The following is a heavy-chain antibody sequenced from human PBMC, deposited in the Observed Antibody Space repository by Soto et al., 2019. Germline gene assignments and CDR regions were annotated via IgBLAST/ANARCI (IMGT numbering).Heavy chain of an antibody. CDR3: AKDMFRVGRSRSSGCDY. V-gene: IGHV3-43*01. CDR1: GFTFDDYT. CDR2: ISWDGGST. J-gene: IGHJ4*02. D-gene: IGHD6-19*01. Sequence: GGSLRLSCAASGFTFDDYTMHWVRQAPGKGLEWVSLISWDGGSTYYADSVKGRFTISRDNSKNSLYLQMNSLRTEDTALYYCAKDMFRVGRSRSSGCDYWGQGTLVTVSS.